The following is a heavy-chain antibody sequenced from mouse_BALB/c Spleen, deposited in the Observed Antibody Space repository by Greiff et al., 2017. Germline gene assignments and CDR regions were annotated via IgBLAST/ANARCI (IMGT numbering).Heavy chain of an antibody. CDR1: GYTFTSYW. J-gene: IGHJ4*01. CDR3: ASRGRYDYYAMDY. Sequence: QVQLKESGAELAKPGASVKMSCKASGYTFTSYWMHWVKQRPGQGLEWIGYINPSTGYTEYNQKFKDKATLTADKSSSTAYMQLSSLTSEDSAVYYCASRGRYDYYAMDYWGQGTSVTVSS. D-gene: IGHD2-14*01. CDR2: INPSTGYT. V-gene: IGHV1-7*01.